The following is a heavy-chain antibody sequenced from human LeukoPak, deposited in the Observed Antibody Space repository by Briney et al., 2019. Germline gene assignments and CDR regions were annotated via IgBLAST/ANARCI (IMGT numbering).Heavy chain of an antibody. J-gene: IGHJ4*02. Sequence: GGSLRLSCSASGFTFSSYAMHWGRQAPGKGLEYVSAIRSNGGSTYYANSVKGRFTISRDNSKNTLYLQMGSLRAEDMAVYYCARAGNDYGDYVDVAYYFDYWGQGTLVTVSS. CDR2: IRSNGGST. CDR1: GFTFSSYA. D-gene: IGHD4-17*01. V-gene: IGHV3-64*01. CDR3: ARAGNDYGDYVDVAYYFDY.